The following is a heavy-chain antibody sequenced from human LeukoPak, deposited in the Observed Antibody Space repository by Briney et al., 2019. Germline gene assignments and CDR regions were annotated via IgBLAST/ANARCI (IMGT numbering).Heavy chain of an antibody. CDR1: GYRFTSYW. D-gene: IGHD1-26*01. V-gene: IGHV5-51*01. Sequence: GESLKISCKGSGYRFTSYWIGWVRQMPGKGLEWMGIIYPGDSDTIYSPPFQGQVTISADKSTSTANLQWSSLKASDTAMYYCARSGGNYYSIWGQGTMVTVSS. CDR2: IYPGDSDT. CDR3: ARSGGNYYSI. J-gene: IGHJ3*02.